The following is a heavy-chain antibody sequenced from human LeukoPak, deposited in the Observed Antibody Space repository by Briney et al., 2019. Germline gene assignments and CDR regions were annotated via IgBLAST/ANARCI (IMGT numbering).Heavy chain of an antibody. V-gene: IGHV5-51*01. CDR3: ARRSGGSISFDDY. Sequence: GESLKISCKGSGYSFTNYWVGWVRQMPGKGLEXXGIIYPGDSDTRYSPSFQGQVTISADKSISTAYLRWSSLKASDTAMYYCARRSGGSISFDDYWGQGTLVTVSS. CDR1: GYSFTNYW. J-gene: IGHJ4*02. D-gene: IGHD2-2*01. CDR2: IYPGDSDT.